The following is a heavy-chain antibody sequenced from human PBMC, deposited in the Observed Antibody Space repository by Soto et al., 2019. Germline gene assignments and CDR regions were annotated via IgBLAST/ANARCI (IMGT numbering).Heavy chain of an antibody. J-gene: IGHJ4*02. V-gene: IGHV3-9*01. CDR2: ISWNSGSI. CDR3: AKDGVAVALNGNGGFDY. CDR1: GFTFDDYA. Sequence: GGSLRLSCAASGFTFDDYAMHWVRQAPVKGLEWVSGISWNSGSIGYADSVKGRFTISRDNAKNSLYLQMNSLRAEDTALYYCAKDGVAVALNGNGGFDYWGQGTLVTVSS. D-gene: IGHD6-19*01.